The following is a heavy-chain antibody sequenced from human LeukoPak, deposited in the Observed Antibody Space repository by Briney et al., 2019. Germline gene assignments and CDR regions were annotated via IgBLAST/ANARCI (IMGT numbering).Heavy chain of an antibody. D-gene: IGHD6-13*01. J-gene: IGHJ6*03. Sequence: GASVKVSCKASGYTFTGYYMHWVRQAPGQGLEWMGWINPNSDGTNYAQKFQGRVTMTRDTSISTAYMELSRLRSDDTAVYYCARIGSPNYYYYMDAWGKGTTVTVSS. CDR2: INPNSDGT. V-gene: IGHV1-2*02. CDR3: ARIGSPNYYYYMDA. CDR1: GYTFTGYY.